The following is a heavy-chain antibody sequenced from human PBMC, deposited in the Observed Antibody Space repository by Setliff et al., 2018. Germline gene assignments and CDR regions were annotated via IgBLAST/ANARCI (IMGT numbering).Heavy chain of an antibody. J-gene: IGHJ6*03. V-gene: IGHV1-2*06. CDR3: ARVKAPAFYYYMDV. D-gene: IGHD3-16*01. CDR1: GYTFTGYY. Sequence: ASVKVSCKASGYTFTGYYMHWVRQAPGQGLEWMGRINPNSGGTNYAQKFQGRVTMTRDTSISTAYMELSRLRSDDTAVYYCARVKAPAFYYYMDVWGKGTTVTVSS. CDR2: INPNSGGT.